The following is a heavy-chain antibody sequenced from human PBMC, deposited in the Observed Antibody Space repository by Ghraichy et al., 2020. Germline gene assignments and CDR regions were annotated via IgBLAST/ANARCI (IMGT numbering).Heavy chain of an antibody. D-gene: IGHD4-17*01. CDR3: TRDAAHDFGYHGDYYYYMDV. V-gene: IGHV3-49*03. Sequence: GGSLRLSCTTSGFTFGDFAMGWFRQAPGKGLEWVGFIRSKALRGTTAFAASVEGRFTMSRDDSNSIAYLQMNSLKTEDTAVYYCTRDAAHDFGYHGDYYYYMDVWGKGTTVTVSS. J-gene: IGHJ6*03. CDR1: GFTFGDFA. CDR2: IRSKALRGTT.